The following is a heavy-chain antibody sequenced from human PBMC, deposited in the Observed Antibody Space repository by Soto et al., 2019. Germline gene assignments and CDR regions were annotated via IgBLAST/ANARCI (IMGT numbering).Heavy chain of an antibody. J-gene: IGHJ5*02. CDR3: GRSVSP. CDR1: GGSISSGGYY. V-gene: IGHV4-31*03. Sequence: QVQLQESGPGLVKPSQTLSLTCTVSGGSISSGGYYWSWIRQHPGKGLEWIGYIYYSGSTYYNPSLKGRVTMSVDTSKNQFSPKRSSVAAAGTALDYCGRSVSPWREGTLVTVTS. CDR2: IYYSGST.